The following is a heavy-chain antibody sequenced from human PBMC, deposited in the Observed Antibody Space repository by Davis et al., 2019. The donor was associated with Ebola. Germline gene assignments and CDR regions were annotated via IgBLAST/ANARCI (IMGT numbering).Heavy chain of an antibody. CDR2: INHSGST. Sequence: PSETLSLTCAVYGGSFSGYYWSWIRQPPGKGLEWIGEINHSGSTNYNPSLKSRVTISVDTSKNQFSLKLSSVTAADTAVYYCASGVLGRFDYWGQGTLVTVSS. J-gene: IGHJ4*02. V-gene: IGHV4-34*01. CDR1: GGSFSGYY. CDR3: ASGVLGRFDY. D-gene: IGHD4/OR15-4a*01.